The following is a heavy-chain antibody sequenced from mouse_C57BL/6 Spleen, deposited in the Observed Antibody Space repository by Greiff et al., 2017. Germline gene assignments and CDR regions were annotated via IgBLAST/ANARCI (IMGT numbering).Heavy chain of an antibody. J-gene: IGHJ1*03. CDR2: ISDGGSYT. CDR3: ARDYSNWYFDV. V-gene: IGHV5-4*01. Sequence: EVQVVESGGGLVKPGGSLKLSCAASGFTFSSYAMSWVRQTPEKRLEWVATISDGGSYTYYPDNVKGRFTISRDNAKNNLYLQMSHLKSEDTAMYYCARDYSNWYFDVWGTGTTVTVS. CDR1: GFTFSSYA. D-gene: IGHD2-1*01.